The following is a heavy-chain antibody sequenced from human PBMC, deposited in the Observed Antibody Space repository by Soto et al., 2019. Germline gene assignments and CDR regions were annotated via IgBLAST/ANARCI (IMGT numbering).Heavy chain of an antibody. CDR2: IYTSGST. CDR1: GGSISSYY. V-gene: IGHV4-4*07. J-gene: IGHJ6*02. D-gene: IGHD6-6*01. Sequence: LSLTCTVSGGSISSYYWSWIRQPAGKGLEWIGRIYTSGSTNYNPSLKSRVTMSVDTSKNQFSLKLSSVTAADTAVYYCARDDVVAARPDYYYGMDVWGQGTTVAVSS. CDR3: ARDDVVAARPDYYYGMDV.